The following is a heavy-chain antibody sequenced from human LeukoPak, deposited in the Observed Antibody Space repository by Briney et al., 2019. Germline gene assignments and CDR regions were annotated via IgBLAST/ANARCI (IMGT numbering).Heavy chain of an antibody. CDR2: IYYSGST. Sequence: KASETLSLTCTVSGGSISSSSYYWGWIRQPPGKRLEWIGSIYYSGSTYYNPSLKSRVTISVDTSKNQFSLKLSSVTAADTAVYYCARDAYYDSSKKGAFDIWGQGTMVTVSS. V-gene: IGHV4-39*07. D-gene: IGHD3-22*01. CDR3: ARDAYYDSSKKGAFDI. CDR1: GGSISSSSYY. J-gene: IGHJ3*02.